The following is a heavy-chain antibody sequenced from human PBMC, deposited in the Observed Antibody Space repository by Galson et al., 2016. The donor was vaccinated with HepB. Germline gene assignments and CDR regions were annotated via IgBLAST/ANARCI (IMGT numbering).Heavy chain of an antibody. D-gene: IGHD3-10*01. CDR1: GFTFSNFA. J-gene: IGHJ4*02. V-gene: IGHV3-23*01. Sequence: SLRLSCAASGFTFSNFAMTWVRQAPGKGLEWVATINDSGGSPFYTASVKGRFTISRDNSKSTLFLQMSSLTASDTATYYCARDWRPTLLRITLIRGVSPIDSWGQGTLVVVSS. CDR2: INDSGGSP. CDR3: ARDWRPTLLRITLIRGVSPIDS.